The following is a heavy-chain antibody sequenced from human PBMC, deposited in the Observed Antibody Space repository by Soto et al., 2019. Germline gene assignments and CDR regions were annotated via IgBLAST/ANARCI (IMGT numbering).Heavy chain of an antibody. Sequence: GASVKVSCKASGYTFTSYGISWVRQAPGQGLEWMGWISAYNGNTNYAQKLQGRVTMTTDTSTSTAYMELRSLRSDDTAVYYCARVQDIVVVVAAYNWFDPWGQGTLVTVSS. CDR2: ISAYNGNT. CDR3: ARVQDIVVVVAAYNWFDP. D-gene: IGHD2-15*01. J-gene: IGHJ5*02. V-gene: IGHV1-18*04. CDR1: GYTFTSYG.